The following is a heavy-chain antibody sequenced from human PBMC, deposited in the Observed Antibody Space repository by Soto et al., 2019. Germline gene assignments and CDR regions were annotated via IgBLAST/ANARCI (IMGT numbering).Heavy chain of an antibody. D-gene: IGHD6-13*01. V-gene: IGHV3-53*01. CDR2: VYPGGST. J-gene: IGHJ6*02. CDR3: ARTSAAGKYYYGMDV. Sequence: GGSLRLSCAASGLSVSSTYMSWVRQPPGKGLEWVSVVYPGGSTYYADSVKGRFTISRDSSKNTLYLQMNSLRAEDTAVYYCARTSAAGKYYYGMDVWGQGTTVTVSS. CDR1: GLSVSSTY.